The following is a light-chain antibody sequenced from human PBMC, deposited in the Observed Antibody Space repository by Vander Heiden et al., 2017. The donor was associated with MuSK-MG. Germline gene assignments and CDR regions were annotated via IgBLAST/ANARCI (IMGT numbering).Light chain of an antibody. CDR1: VLPKNF. Sequence: SYELTQPSSVSVSPGQTARITCSGDVLPKNFAWWFQQKPGQSLVVVIYNDSKRTSGIPERFSGSSSGTTVTLTISGAQVEDEADYYCYSAANNNWVFGGGTKLTVL. V-gene: IGLV3-27*01. CDR2: NDS. CDR3: YSAANNNWV. J-gene: IGLJ3*02.